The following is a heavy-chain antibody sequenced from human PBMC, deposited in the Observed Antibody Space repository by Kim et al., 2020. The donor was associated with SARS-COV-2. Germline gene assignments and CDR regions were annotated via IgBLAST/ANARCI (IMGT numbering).Heavy chain of an antibody. J-gene: IGHJ6*02. CDR1: GGSFSGYY. CDR2: INHSGST. CDR3: ARVRSSRFIIFYYYGMDV. D-gene: IGHD6-13*01. V-gene: IGHV4-34*01. Sequence: SETLSLTCAVYGGSFSGYYWSWIRQPPGKGLEWIGEINHSGSTNYNPSLKSRVTISVDTSKNQFSLKLSSVTAADTAVYYCARVRSSRFIIFYYYGMDVWGHGTTVTVSS.